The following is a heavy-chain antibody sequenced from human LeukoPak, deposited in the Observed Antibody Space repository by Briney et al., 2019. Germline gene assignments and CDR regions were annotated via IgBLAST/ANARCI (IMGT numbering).Heavy chain of an antibody. CDR1: GGSISNNNYY. V-gene: IGHV4-39*02. Sequence: SETLSLTCTVSGGSISNNNYYWAWIRQPPGKGLEWIGSVYYGRSPYFNPSLESRATISVDTSKNHFSLKMSSVTAADTAVYYCARSSGTGTFSYWGQGTLVTVSS. CDR2: VYYGRSP. D-gene: IGHD6-25*01. CDR3: ARSSGTGTFSY. J-gene: IGHJ4*02.